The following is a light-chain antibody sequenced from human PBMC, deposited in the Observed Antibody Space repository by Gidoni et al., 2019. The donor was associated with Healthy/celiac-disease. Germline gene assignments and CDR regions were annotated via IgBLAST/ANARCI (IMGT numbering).Light chain of an antibody. V-gene: IGKV3-15*01. J-gene: IGKJ2*01. Sequence: EIVMTQSPATLSVSPGERATLSCMASQSVSSNLAWYQQKPGQAPRLLIYAASTRATDIPARFSGSGSGTEFTLTISSLQSEDFAVYYCQQYNNWPPLYTFGQGTKLEIK. CDR1: QSVSSN. CDR2: AAS. CDR3: QQYNNWPPLYT.